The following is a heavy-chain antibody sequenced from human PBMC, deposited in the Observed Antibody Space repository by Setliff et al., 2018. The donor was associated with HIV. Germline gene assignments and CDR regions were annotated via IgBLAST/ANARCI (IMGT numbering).Heavy chain of an antibody. CDR2: IYGSGST. V-gene: IGHV4-4*09. CDR1: GDSIGTYS. CDR3: ARLIHTGLLYFDF. J-gene: IGHJ4*02. D-gene: IGHD2-8*02. Sequence: PSETLSLTCAVSGDSIGTYSWHWLRQPPGKGLEWIGYIYGSGSTGYNPSLTSRVTMSTDTPNNRFALKLTSVTAADTAVYYCARLIHTGLLYFDFWGLGTLVTVSS.